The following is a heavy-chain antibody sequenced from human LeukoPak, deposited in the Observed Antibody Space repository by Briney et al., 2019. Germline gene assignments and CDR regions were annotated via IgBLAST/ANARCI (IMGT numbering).Heavy chain of an antibody. J-gene: IGHJ4*02. D-gene: IGHD3-3*01. CDR1: GFAFSNYW. V-gene: IGHV3-74*03. Sequence: GGSLTLSCTTSGFAFSNYWMYWVWQAPGKGLEWVPRIKSDGSGITYSDAVEGRFTISRDNFKNTFLQMNSLRDEDTAMYYCVRGQTIDYWGQGTLVTVSS. CDR3: VRGQTIDY. CDR2: IKSDGSGI.